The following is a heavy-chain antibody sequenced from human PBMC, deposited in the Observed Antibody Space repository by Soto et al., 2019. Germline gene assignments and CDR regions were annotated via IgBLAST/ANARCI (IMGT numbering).Heavy chain of an antibody. CDR1: GGSVSSGSYY. CDR3: ARAPSPHYYNSSGYDY. CDR2: IYYSGST. J-gene: IGHJ4*02. D-gene: IGHD3-22*01. V-gene: IGHV4-61*01. Sequence: SETLSLTCTVSGGSVSSGSYYWSWIQQPPGKGLEWIGYIYYSGSTNYNPSLKSRVTISEDTSKNQFSLKLSSVTAADTAVYHCARAPSPHYYNSSGYDYWGQGTLVTVSS.